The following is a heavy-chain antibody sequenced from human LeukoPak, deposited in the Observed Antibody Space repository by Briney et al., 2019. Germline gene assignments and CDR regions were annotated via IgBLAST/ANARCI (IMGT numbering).Heavy chain of an antibody. J-gene: IGHJ6*02. CDR1: GFTFSSYA. CDR3: ARELYYYDSSGRYGMDV. Sequence: GGSLRLSCAASGFTFSSYAMHWVRQAPGKGLEWVSSISSSSSYIYYADSVKGRFTISRDNAKNSLYLQMNSLRAEDTAVYYCARELYYYDSSGRYGMDVWGQGTTVTVSS. D-gene: IGHD3-22*01. CDR2: ISSSSSYI. V-gene: IGHV3-21*01.